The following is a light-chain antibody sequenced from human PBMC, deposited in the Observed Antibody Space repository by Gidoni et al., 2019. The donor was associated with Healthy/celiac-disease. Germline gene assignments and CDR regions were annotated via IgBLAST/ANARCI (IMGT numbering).Light chain of an antibody. Sequence: DIQMTHSPSSLSASVGDRVTITCRASQRISSYLNWYQQKPGKAPKLLIYAASSLQSGVPSRFSGSGSGTDFTLTISSLQPEDFATYYCQQIYSTPMYTFGQGTKLEIK. J-gene: IGKJ2*01. CDR2: AAS. CDR3: QQIYSTPMYT. V-gene: IGKV1-39*01. CDR1: QRISSY.